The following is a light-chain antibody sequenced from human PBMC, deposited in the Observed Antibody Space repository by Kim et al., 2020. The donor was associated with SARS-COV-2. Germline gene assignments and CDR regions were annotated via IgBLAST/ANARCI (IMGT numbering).Light chain of an antibody. Sequence: QAVVTQEPSLTVSPGGTFILTCGSSTGAVTSGHFPYWIQQKPGQAPRTLIYDTTKKHSWTPARFSGSLLGGKAALTLSGAQPEDEAEYYCLLFFSNTYVFGSGTKVTVL. CDR1: TGAVTSGHF. J-gene: IGLJ1*01. V-gene: IGLV7-46*01. CDR3: LLFFSNTYV. CDR2: DTT.